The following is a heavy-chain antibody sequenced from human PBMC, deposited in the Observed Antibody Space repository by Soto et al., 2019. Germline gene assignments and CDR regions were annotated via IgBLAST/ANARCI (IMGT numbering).Heavy chain of an antibody. D-gene: IGHD3-10*01. CDR3: AREGYNYNGMDV. Sequence: QVQLQESGPGLVKPSQTLSLTCTVSGVSISSGDYYWSWIRQHPGKGLEWIGYIYYSGNTYYTPSLKSRXXIXLXXSKNQFSLEVSSVTAADAAVYYCAREGYNYNGMDVWGQGTTVTVSS. V-gene: IGHV4-31*03. CDR1: GVSISSGDYY. J-gene: IGHJ6*02. CDR2: IYYSGNT.